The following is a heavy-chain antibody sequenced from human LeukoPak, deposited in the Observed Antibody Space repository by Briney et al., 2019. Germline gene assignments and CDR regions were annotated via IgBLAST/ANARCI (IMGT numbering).Heavy chain of an antibody. J-gene: IGHJ4*02. CDR3: ARHENIIMVPTAHAFDY. CDR1: GGSISSGDYY. CDR2: IYYSGST. V-gene: IGHV4-30-4*08. D-gene: IGHD2/OR15-2a*01. Sequence: SETLSLTCTVSGGSISSGDYYWSWIRQPPGKGLEWIGYIYYSGSTYYNPSLKSRASISVDTSKNRFSLNVNSVTAADTAVYFCARHENIIMVPTAHAFDYWGQGALVTVSS.